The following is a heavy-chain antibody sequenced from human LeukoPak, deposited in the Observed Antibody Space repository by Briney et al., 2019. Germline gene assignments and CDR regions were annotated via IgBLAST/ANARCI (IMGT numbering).Heavy chain of an antibody. V-gene: IGHV3-7*01. CDR2: IKQDGSEK. CDR1: GFTFSTYW. Sequence: GGSLRLSCAASGFTFSTYWMSWVRQVPGKGLEWVANIKQDGSEKYYVGSVKGRFTISRDNAKNSLYLQMNSLRGEDTALYYCARDKVAGSMAGSNFDYWGQGTLVTASS. CDR3: ARDKVAGSMAGSNFDY. J-gene: IGHJ4*02. D-gene: IGHD6-19*01.